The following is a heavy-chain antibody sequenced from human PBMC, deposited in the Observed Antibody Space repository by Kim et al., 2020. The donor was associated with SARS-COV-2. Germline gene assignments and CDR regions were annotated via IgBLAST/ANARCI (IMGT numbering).Heavy chain of an antibody. D-gene: IGHD6-19*01. V-gene: IGHV3-7*03. J-gene: IGHJ2*01. CDR3: ARGSGWYPDLYFDL. CDR2: IKQDGSEK. Sequence: GGSLRLSCAASGFTFNRYWMNWVRQAPGKGLEWVASIKQDGSEKYYVDSVKGRFAISRDNANNSLFLQMNNLGIEDRAVYYCARGSGWYPDLYFDLWGRGTLLTVSS. CDR1: GFTFNRYW.